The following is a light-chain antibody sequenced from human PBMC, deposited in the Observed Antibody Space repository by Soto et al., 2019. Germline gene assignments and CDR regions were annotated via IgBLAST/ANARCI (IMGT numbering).Light chain of an antibody. V-gene: IGLV2-11*01. J-gene: IGLJ6*01. CDR1: SSDVGGYNH. CDR2: DVS. Sequence: QSALTQPRSVSGSPGQSVTISCTGTSSDVGGYNHVSWYQQHPGKAPKLMIYDVSKRPSGVPDRFSGSKSGNTASLTISGLQAEDETDHCSSRSTVISYSAFGSG. CDR3: SRSTVISYSA.